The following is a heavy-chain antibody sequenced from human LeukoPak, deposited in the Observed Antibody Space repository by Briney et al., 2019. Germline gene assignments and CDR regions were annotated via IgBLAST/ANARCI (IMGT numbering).Heavy chain of an antibody. CDR3: ARLLDSGSYYGTDY. CDR2: INPNSGGT. V-gene: IGHV1-2*02. Sequence: GASVTVSCKASGYTFTGYYMHWVRQAAGQGLEWMGWINPNSGGTNYAQKFQGRVTMTRDTSISTAYMELSRLRSDDTAVYYCARLLDSGSYYGTDYWGQGTLVTVSS. CDR1: GYTFTGYY. D-gene: IGHD1-26*01. J-gene: IGHJ4*02.